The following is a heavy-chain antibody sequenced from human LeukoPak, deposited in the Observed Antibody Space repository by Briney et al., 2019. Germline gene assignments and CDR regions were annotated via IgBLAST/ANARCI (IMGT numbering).Heavy chain of an antibody. D-gene: IGHD6-13*01. CDR1: GFTFGDYA. CDR3: ASGSWSFDY. CDR2: IYSGGST. Sequence: GGSLRLSCTASGFTFGDYAMSWVRQAPGKGLEWVSVIYSGGSTYYADSVKGRFTISRDNSKNTLYLQMNSLRAEDTAVYYCASGSWSFDYWGQGTLVTVSS. J-gene: IGHJ4*02. V-gene: IGHV3-66*01.